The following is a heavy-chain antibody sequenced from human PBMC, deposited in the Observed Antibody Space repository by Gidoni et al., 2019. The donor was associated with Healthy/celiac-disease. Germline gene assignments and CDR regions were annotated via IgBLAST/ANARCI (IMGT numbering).Heavy chain of an antibody. V-gene: IGHV3-23*01. J-gene: IGHJ4*02. CDR3: AKLYSSGWYVDY. CDR2: ISGSGGST. D-gene: IGHD6-19*01. Sequence: EVQLLESGGGLVQPGGSLILSCAASGFTVSSYAMSWVRQASGKGLEWVSAISGSGGSTYYADSVKGRFTISRDNSKNTLYLQMNSLRAEDTAVYYCAKLYSSGWYVDYWGQGTLVTVSS. CDR1: GFTVSSYA.